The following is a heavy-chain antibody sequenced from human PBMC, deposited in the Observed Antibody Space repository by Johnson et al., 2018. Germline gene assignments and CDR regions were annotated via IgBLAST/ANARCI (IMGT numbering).Heavy chain of an antibody. D-gene: IGHD2-21*02. Sequence: QVQLVQSGAQVKKPGSSLKVSCKTSGDTFTRYSFNWVRQAPGQGLEWMGRVIPLLDMANYAQRFQGRVAITADKSPSTAYMELRSLKSDDTAVYYCARGDPTENYMDGWGKGTTVTVSS. CDR1: GDTFTRYS. J-gene: IGHJ6*03. V-gene: IGHV1-69*02. CDR2: VIPLLDMA. CDR3: ARGDPTENYMDG.